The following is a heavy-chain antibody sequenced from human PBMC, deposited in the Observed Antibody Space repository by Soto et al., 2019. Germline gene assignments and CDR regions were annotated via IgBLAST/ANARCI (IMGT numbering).Heavy chain of an antibody. D-gene: IGHD6-6*01. CDR1: GFTLSSCV. CDR3: AKGPEQLVHGVFDS. Sequence: GGSLRLSCAASGFTLSSCVMSWVRQAPGKGLEWVSGIDVGGGGTYYADSVKGRFTISRDNSKNTLYLQMNSLRADGTAVYYCAKGPEQLVHGVFDSWGQGTLVTVSS. V-gene: IGHV3-23*01. J-gene: IGHJ4*02. CDR2: IDVGGGGT.